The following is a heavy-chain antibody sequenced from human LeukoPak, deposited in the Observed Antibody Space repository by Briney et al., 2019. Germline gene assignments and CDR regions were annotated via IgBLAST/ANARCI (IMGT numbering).Heavy chain of an antibody. D-gene: IGHD1-1*01. CDR3: ARDAGHQLSRRNYYAMDV. V-gene: IGHV4-39*07. J-gene: IGHJ6*02. Sequence: SETLSLTCTVSGGSINSSSYYWGWVRQPPGKGLEWIGSTYYRGSTYYNPSLKSRVTISVDTSKNQFSLKLSSVTAADTAVYYCARDAGHQLSRRNYYAMDVWGQGTTVTVSS. CDR2: TYYRGST. CDR1: GGSINSSSYY.